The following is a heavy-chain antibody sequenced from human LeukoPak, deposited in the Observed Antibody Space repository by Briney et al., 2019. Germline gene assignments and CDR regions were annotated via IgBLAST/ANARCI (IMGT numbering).Heavy chain of an antibody. V-gene: IGHV1-69*13. CDR1: GGTFSSYA. CDR2: IIPIFGTA. CDR3: ASDRNGGSYYAYVFDY. D-gene: IGHD1-26*01. Sequence: SVKVSCKASGGTFSSYAISWVRQAPGQGLEWMGGIIPIFGTANYAQKFQGRVTITADESTSTAYMELSSLRSEDTAVSYCASDRNGGSYYAYVFDYWGQGILVTVSS. J-gene: IGHJ4*02.